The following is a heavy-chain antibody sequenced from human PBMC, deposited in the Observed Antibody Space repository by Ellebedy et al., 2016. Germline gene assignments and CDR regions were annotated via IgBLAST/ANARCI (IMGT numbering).Heavy chain of an antibody. CDR2: ISSSSSTI. V-gene: IGHV3-48*01. D-gene: IGHD1-1*01. Sequence: GESLKISCAASGFTFSSYSMNWVRQAPGKGLEWVSYISSSSSTIYYADSVKGRFTISRDNAKNSLYLQMNSLRAEDTAVYYCARVIRNDFDYWGQGTLVTVSS. CDR3: ARVIRNDFDY. J-gene: IGHJ4*02. CDR1: GFTFSSYS.